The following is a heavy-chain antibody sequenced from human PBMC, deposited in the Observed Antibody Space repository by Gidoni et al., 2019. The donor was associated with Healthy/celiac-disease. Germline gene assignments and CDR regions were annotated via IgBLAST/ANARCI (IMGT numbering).Heavy chain of an antibody. CDR1: GFTFSSYA. J-gene: IGHJ3*02. CDR3: AANPGAFDI. Sequence: HVQLVVSGGGVVPPGRSLRLSCAASGFTFSSYAMHWVRQAPGKGLEWVVVISYDGSNKYYADSVKGRFTISRDNSKNTLYLQMNSLRAEDTAVYYCAANPGAFDIWGQGTMVTVSS. D-gene: IGHD2-15*01. CDR2: ISYDGSNK. V-gene: IGHV3-30-3*01.